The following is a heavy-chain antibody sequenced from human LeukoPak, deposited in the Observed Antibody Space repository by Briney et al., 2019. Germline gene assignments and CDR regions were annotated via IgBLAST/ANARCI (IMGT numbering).Heavy chain of an antibody. V-gene: IGHV1-18*01. CDR1: GYTFTSYG. Sequence: ASVKVSCKASGYTFTSYGISWVRQAPGQGLEWMGWISAYNGNTNYAQKLQGRVTMTTDTSTSTAYMELRSLRSDDTAVYYCARGWEPRLYYYYYMDVWGKGTTVTVSS. CDR3: ARGWEPRLYYYYYMDV. J-gene: IGHJ6*03. D-gene: IGHD1-26*01. CDR2: ISAYNGNT.